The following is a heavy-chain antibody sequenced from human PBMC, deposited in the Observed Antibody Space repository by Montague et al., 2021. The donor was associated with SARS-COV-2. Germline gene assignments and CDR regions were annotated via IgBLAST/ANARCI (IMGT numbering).Heavy chain of an antibody. Sequence: SETLSLTCTVSGGSISSNNYYWDWIRQPPGKGLEWIGSIYDSGSTYYXXXLKSRVTISADTSKNHFSLKLNSVTAADTAVYYCARRGRKLLPVATTIGGFDIWGQGTMVTVSS. CDR1: GGSISSNNYY. J-gene: IGHJ3*02. D-gene: IGHD5-12*01. V-gene: IGHV4-39*02. CDR3: ARRGRKLLPVATTIGGFDI. CDR2: IYDSGST.